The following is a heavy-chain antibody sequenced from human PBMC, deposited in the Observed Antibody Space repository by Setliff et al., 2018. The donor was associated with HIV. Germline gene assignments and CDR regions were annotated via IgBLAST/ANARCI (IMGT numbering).Heavy chain of an antibody. J-gene: IGHJ3*02. D-gene: IGHD6-13*01. Sequence: PSETLSLTCTVSGGSISSSSYYWGWIRQPPGKGLEWIGSIYYSGSTYYNPSLKSRVTISVDTSKNQFSLKLSSVTAADTAVYYCARHFHFLAAAGTLGGSYAFDIWGQGTMVTVSS. CDR1: GGSISSSSYY. CDR2: IYYSGST. CDR3: ARHFHFLAAAGTLGGSYAFDI. V-gene: IGHV4-39*01.